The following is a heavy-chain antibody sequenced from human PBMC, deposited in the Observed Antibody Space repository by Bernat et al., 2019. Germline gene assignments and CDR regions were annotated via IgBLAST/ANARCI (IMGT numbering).Heavy chain of an antibody. J-gene: IGHJ6*03. CDR2: IYYSGST. V-gene: IGHV4-31*03. Sequence: QVQLQESGPGLVKPSQTLSPTCTVSGGSISSGGYYWSWIRQHPGKGLEWIGYIYYSGSTYYNPSLKSRVTISVDTSKNQFSLKLSSVTAADTAVYYCARDGRLRGYYYYVDVWGKGTTVTVSS. CDR1: GGSISSGGYY. CDR3: ARDGRLRGYYYYVDV. D-gene: IGHD2-15*01.